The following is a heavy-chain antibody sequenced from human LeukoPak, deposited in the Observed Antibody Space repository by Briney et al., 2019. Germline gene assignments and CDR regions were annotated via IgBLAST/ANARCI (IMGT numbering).Heavy chain of an antibody. J-gene: IGHJ4*02. V-gene: IGHV3-53*01. Sequence: GGSLRLSCAASGFTVSSNYMSWVRQAPGKGLEWVSLIYSGGSTYYADSVKGRFTVSRDNSKNTLYLQMNSLRAEDTAVYYCASYSSLDYWGQGTLVTVSS. CDR2: IYSGGST. D-gene: IGHD6-13*01. CDR1: GFTVSSNY. CDR3: ASYSSLDY.